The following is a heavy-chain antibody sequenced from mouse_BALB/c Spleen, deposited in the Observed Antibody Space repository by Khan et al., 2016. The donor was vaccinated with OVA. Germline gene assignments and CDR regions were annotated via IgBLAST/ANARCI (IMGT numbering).Heavy chain of an antibody. CDR2: ISSGGSYT. D-gene: IGHD2-3*01. Sequence: EVQGVESGGDLVKPGGSLKLSCAASGFTFSSYGMSWVRQTPDKRLEWVATISSGGSYTYYPDNLKGRFTISRANAKNTLYLQMSSLKSEDTSMYDCARQPGYYEGSAMDYWGQGTSVTVSS. CDR1: GFTFSSYG. CDR3: ARQPGYYEGSAMDY. J-gene: IGHJ4*01. V-gene: IGHV5-6*01.